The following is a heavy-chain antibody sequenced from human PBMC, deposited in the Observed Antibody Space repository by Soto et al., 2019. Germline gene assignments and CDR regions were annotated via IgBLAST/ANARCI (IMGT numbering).Heavy chain of an antibody. CDR3: ARESEDLTSRCEC. Sequence: GEPLRLSDTASGVTLTRYSMNWVRQAPGKGLEWVSSISSTTNYIYYGDSMKGRFTISRDNAKNSLYLEMNSLRAEDTAVYYCARESEDLTSRCECWGQGPVVTGSA. J-gene: IGHJ4*02. CDR1: GVTLTRYS. CDR2: ISSTTNYI. V-gene: IGHV3-21*06. D-gene: IGHD2-8*01.